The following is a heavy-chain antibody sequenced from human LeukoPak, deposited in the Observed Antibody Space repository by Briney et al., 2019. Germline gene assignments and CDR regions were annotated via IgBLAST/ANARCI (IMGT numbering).Heavy chain of an antibody. CDR1: GGSFSGYY. V-gene: IGHV4-34*01. D-gene: IGHD3-9*01. Sequence: PSETLSLTCAVYGGSFSGYYWSWIRQPPGKGLEWIGEINHSGSTNYNPSLKSRVTISVDTSKNQFSLKLSSVTAADTAVYYCARDILTGCTFDPWGQGTLVTVS. J-gene: IGHJ5*02. CDR2: INHSGST. CDR3: ARDILTGCTFDP.